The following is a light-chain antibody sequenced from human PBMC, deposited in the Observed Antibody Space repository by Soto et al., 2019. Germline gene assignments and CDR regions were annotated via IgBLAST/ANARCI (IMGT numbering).Light chain of an antibody. CDR2: IYSDGSH. J-gene: IGLJ3*02. Sequence: QSVLTQSPSASASLGASVKLTCTLSRGHSSYAIAWHQQQPAKGPRYLMKIYSDGSHSKGDGIPDRFSGSSSGAERYLTISSLESDDEADYYCQSWGTGIVFGRGTKPTVL. V-gene: IGLV4-69*01. CDR3: QSWGTGIV. CDR1: RGHSSYA.